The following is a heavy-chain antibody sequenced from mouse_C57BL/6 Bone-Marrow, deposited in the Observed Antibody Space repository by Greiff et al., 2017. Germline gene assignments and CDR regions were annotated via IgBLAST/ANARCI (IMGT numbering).Heavy chain of an antibody. CDR1: GYSITSGYY. J-gene: IGHJ4*01. Sequence: EVQLVESGPGLVKPSQSLSLTCSVTGYSITSGYYWNWIRQFPGNKLEWMGYISYDGSNNYNPSLKNRISITRDTSKNKVFLKWNAVTTEDTATYYCARGGYGNHAMDYWGQGTSVTVSS. CDR2: ISYDGSN. V-gene: IGHV3-6*01. D-gene: IGHD2-1*01. CDR3: ARGGYGNHAMDY.